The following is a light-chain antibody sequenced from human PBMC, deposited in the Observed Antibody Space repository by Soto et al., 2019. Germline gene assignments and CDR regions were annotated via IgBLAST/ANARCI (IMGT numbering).Light chain of an antibody. CDR1: QSIASSY. CDR3: QQFSSSPLT. Sequence: EIVLTQSPATLSLSPGERATLSCRASQSIASSYLAWYQQRPGRPPRLLLYRTFNRATGIPDRFSGGGYGTDFNLTISSLETEDSAVYFCQQFSSSPLTFGGGTKVDIK. J-gene: IGKJ4*01. CDR2: RTF. V-gene: IGKV3-20*01.